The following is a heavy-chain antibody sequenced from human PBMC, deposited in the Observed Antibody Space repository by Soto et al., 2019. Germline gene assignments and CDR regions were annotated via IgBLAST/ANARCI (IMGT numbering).Heavy chain of an antibody. D-gene: IGHD7-27*01. CDR2: ISYDGSNK. J-gene: IGHJ3*02. V-gene: IGHV3-30*18. CDR1: GFTFSSYG. CDR3: AKDLGHGGRGAFDI. Sequence: PGRSLRLSCAASGFTFSSYGMHCVRQAPGKGLEWVAVISYDGSNKYYADSVKGRFTISRDNSKNTLYLQMNSLRAEDTAVYYCAKDLGHGGRGAFDIWGQGTMVTVSS.